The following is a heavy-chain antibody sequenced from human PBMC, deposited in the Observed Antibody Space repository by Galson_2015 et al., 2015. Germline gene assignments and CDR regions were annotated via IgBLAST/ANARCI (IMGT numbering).Heavy chain of an antibody. Sequence: SETLSLTCAVYGGSFSACYLSWIRQPPGEGLEWIGEFTRAGTTNYNPSLKSRVTISVDTSKNQLFLRLNSVTAADTAVYYCVCHPEDFDSWGQGTLVTVSS. CDR1: GGSFSACY. J-gene: IGHJ4*02. CDR2: FTRAGTT. V-gene: IGHV4-34*01. CDR3: VCHPEDFDS.